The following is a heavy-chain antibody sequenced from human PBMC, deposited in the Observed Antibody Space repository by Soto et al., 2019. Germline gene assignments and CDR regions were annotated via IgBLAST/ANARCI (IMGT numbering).Heavy chain of an antibody. V-gene: IGHV3-66*01. CDR3: ARDLSSDYGMDY. CDR2: IYSGGST. CDR1: GFTVSSNY. J-gene: IGHJ6*02. Sequence: EVQLVESGGGLVQPGGSLRLSCAASGFTVSSNYMSWVSQAPGKGLEWVSVIYSGGSTYYADSVKGRFTISRDNSKKTLDLQMNRLRAEDTAEYYWARDLSSDYGMDYWGQGTTVTVSS.